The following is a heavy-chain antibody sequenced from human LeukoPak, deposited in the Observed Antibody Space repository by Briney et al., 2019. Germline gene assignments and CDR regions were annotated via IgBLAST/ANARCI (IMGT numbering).Heavy chain of an antibody. V-gene: IGHV3-23*01. D-gene: IGHD3-10*01. CDR2: ITGSGGST. CDR3: AKRGLGYFFDY. CDR1: GFTFSSHS. Sequence: GGSLRLSCAASGFTFSSHSMSWVRQAPGKGLEWVSAITGSGGSTYYADSVKGRFTISRDNSKNTLYLQMNSLRAEDTAVYYCAKRGLGYFFDYWGQGTLVTVSS. J-gene: IGHJ4*02.